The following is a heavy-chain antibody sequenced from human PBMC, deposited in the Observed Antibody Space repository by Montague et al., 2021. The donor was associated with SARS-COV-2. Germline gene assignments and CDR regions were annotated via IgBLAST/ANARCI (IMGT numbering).Heavy chain of an antibody. D-gene: IGHD5-24*01. J-gene: IGHJ4*02. V-gene: IGHV4-39*01. CDR3: VRYGYSHVDY. Sequence: SETLSLTCTVSGDSISSSSYYWGWIRQPPGKGLVWIGNQHYSGITYTTLSLKNRVTMSDDTSQNQFSLTMSSVTAADTALYYCVRYGYSHVDYWGQGTLVTVSS. CDR2: QHYSGIT. CDR1: GDSISSSSYY.